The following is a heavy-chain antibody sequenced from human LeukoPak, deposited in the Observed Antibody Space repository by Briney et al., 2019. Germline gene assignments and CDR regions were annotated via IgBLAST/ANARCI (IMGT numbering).Heavy chain of an antibody. J-gene: IGHJ4*02. Sequence: PSETLSLTCTVSGGSISSYYWSWIRQSPGKGLEWNGYIYYSGSTNYNPSLKSRVTISVDTSKNQFSLKLSSVTAADTAVYYCARHGYSGYRYYFDYWGQGTLVTVSS. V-gene: IGHV4-59*08. CDR2: IYYSGST. CDR1: GGSISSYY. CDR3: ARHGYSGYRYYFDY. D-gene: IGHD5-12*01.